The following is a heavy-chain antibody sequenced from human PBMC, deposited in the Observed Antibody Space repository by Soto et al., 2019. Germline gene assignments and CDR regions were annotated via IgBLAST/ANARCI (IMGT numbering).Heavy chain of an antibody. CDR3: AKDPQYATGGNWFDP. CDR1: GFTFSRYS. J-gene: IGHJ5*02. CDR2: ISSSSSTI. V-gene: IGHV3-48*01. Sequence: GGSLRLSCAASGFTFSRYSMNWVRQAPGKGLEWVSYISSSSSTIYYADSVKGRFTISRDTSKNTLYLQMNSLTAEDTAFYYCAKDPQYATGGNWFDPWGPGTLVTVSS. D-gene: IGHD1-1*01.